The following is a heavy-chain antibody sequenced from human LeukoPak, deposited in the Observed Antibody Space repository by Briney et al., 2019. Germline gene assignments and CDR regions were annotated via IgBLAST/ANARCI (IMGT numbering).Heavy chain of an antibody. CDR2: ISGSGGST. V-gene: IGHV3-23*01. D-gene: IGHD5-12*01. Sequence: GGSLRLSCAVSGITLSNYGMSWVRQAPGKGLEWVAGISGSGGSTNYADSVKGRFTISRDNAKNSLYLQMNSLRAEDTAVYYCAGRRGGYDSEDYYYYGMDVWGQGTTVTVSS. J-gene: IGHJ6*02. CDR1: GITLSNYG. CDR3: AGRRGGYDSEDYYYYGMDV.